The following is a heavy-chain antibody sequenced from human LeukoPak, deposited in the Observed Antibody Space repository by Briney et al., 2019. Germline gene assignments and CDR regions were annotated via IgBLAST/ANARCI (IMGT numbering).Heavy chain of an antibody. Sequence: GGSLRLSCAASGFTFSSYAMSWVRQAPGKGLEWVSAISGSGGSTYYADSVKGRFTISRDNSKNTLYLQMNSLRAEDTAVYYCAKAVSASYYDILTGYPYYFDYWAREPWSPSPQ. V-gene: IGHV3-23*01. CDR1: GFTFSSYA. D-gene: IGHD3-9*01. CDR2: ISGSGGST. J-gene: IGHJ4*02. CDR3: AKAVSASYYDILTGYPYYFDY.